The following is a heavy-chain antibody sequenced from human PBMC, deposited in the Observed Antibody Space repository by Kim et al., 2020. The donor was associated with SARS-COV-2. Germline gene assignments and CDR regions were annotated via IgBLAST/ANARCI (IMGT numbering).Heavy chain of an antibody. Sequence: SVKVSCKASGGTFISSSLTWVRQAPGQGLEWIGGILPVYGTTKVAQKFQGRVTITADESTRTAYMELSSLTSGDTAVYYCARDPYKSGPLGPGTLVTV. CDR1: GGTFISSS. CDR2: ILPVYGTT. J-gene: IGHJ5*02. D-gene: IGHD1-20*01. CDR3: ARDPYKSGP. V-gene: IGHV1-69*13.